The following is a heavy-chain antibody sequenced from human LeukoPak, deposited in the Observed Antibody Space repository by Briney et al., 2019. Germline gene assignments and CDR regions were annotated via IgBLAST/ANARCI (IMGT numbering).Heavy chain of an antibody. J-gene: IGHJ4*02. CDR1: VYTLTSYG. CDR2: ISAYNGNT. CDR3: ARDSRIAVAGPFDY. V-gene: IGHV1-18*01. Sequence: ASVKVSLKSSVYTLTSYGISWVRQAPGQGLEWMGWISAYNGNTNYAQKLQGRVTMTTDTSTSTAYMELRSLRSDDTAVYYCARDSRIAVAGPFDYWGQGTLVTVSS. D-gene: IGHD6-19*01.